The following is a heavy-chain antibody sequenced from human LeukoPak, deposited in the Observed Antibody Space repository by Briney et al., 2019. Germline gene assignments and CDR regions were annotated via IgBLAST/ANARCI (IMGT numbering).Heavy chain of an antibody. J-gene: IGHJ4*02. CDR1: GFTFSSYA. CDR2: ISGSGGST. V-gene: IGHV3-23*01. D-gene: IGHD5-24*01. CDR3: AIRDGYNSALDY. Sequence: PGGSLRLSCAASGFTFSSYAMSWVRQAPGKGLEWVSAISGSGGSTYYADSVKGRFTISRDNSKITLYLQMNSLRAEDTAVYYCAIRDGYNSALDYWGQGTLVTVSS.